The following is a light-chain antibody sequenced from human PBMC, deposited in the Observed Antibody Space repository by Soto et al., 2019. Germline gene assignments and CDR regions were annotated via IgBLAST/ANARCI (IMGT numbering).Light chain of an antibody. CDR1: QGITTW. CDR2: AAS. Sequence: DIQMTQSPSFVSASVGDRVTISCRASQGITTWLAWYQQKPGKAPKLLIYAASTLQGGVPSRFSGSGSGTEFTLTISRLEPEDFAVYYCQQYGSSPLTFGGGTKV. J-gene: IGKJ4*01. CDR3: QQYGSSPLT. V-gene: IGKV1-12*01.